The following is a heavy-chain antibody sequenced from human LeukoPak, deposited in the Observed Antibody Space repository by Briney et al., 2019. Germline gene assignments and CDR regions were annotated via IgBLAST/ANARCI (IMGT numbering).Heavy chain of an antibody. CDR2: INPSGGTT. J-gene: IGHJ4*02. CDR3: AKGGPIAVAGNAIFDY. CDR1: GYTFTSYY. D-gene: IGHD6-19*01. Sequence: GASVKVSCKASGYTFTSYYMHWVRQAPGQGLEWMGIINPSGGTTSYAQKFQGRVTMTRDTSTSTVYMEVSSLRSEDTAVYYCAKGGPIAVAGNAIFDYWGQGTLVTVSS. V-gene: IGHV1-46*01.